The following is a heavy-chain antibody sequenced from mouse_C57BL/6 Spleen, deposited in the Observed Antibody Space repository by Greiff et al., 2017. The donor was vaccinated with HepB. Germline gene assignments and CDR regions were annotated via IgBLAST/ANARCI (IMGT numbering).Heavy chain of an antibody. D-gene: IGHD2-5*01. V-gene: IGHV1-64*01. CDR3: ATYSNSSAMDY. CDR1: GYTFTSYW. J-gene: IGHJ4*01. Sequence: QVQLQQSGAELVKPGASVKLFCKASGYTFTSYWMHWVKQRPGQGLEWIGMIHPNSGSTNYNEKFKSKATLTVDKSSSTAYMQLSSLTSEDSAVYYCATYSNSSAMDYWGQGTSVTVSS. CDR2: IHPNSGST.